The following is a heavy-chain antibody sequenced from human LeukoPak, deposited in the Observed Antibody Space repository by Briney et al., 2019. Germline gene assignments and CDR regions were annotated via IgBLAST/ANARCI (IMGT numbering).Heavy chain of an antibody. CDR3: ARARPFRIWSVINYYYYYMDV. CDR2: IYYSGST. D-gene: IGHD2-15*01. CDR1: GGSISSYY. J-gene: IGHJ6*03. Sequence: SETLSLTCTVSGGSISSYYWSWIRQPPRKRLEWIGYIYYSGSTNYNPSLKIRVPILVDTSKNQFSLKLSSVTAADTAVYYCARARPFRIWSVINYYYYYMDVWGKGTTVTVSS. V-gene: IGHV4-59*01.